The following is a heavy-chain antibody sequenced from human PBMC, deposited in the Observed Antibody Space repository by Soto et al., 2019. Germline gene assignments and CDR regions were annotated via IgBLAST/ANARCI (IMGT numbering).Heavy chain of an antibody. CDR2: ISWNSGSI. Sequence: GGSLRLSCAASGFTFDDYAMHWVRQAPGKGLEWVSGISWNSGSIGYADSVKGRFTISRDNAKNSLYLQMNSLRAEDTALYYCAGQEFGYNWFDPWGQGTLVTVSS. CDR3: AGQEFGYNWFDP. D-gene: IGHD3-10*01. CDR1: GFTFDDYA. J-gene: IGHJ5*02. V-gene: IGHV3-9*01.